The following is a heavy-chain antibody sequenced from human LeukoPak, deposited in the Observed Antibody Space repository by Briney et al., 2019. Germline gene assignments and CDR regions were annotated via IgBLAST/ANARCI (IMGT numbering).Heavy chain of an antibody. J-gene: IGHJ4*02. CDR3: AQLGGYDSSGYYHFY. CDR2: IYYSGRT. Sequence: PSETLSLTCTVSGVSISRYYWSWIRQPPGKGLEWIGYIYYSGRTNYNPSLKSRVTISVDTSKNQFSLKLSSVTAADTAVYYCAQLGGYDSSGYYHFYRGQGSLVTVSS. CDR1: GVSISRYY. D-gene: IGHD3-22*01. V-gene: IGHV4-59*01.